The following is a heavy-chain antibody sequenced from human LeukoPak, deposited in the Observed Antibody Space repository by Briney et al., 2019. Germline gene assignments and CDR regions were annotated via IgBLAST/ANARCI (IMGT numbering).Heavy chain of an antibody. V-gene: IGHV3-30*04. D-gene: IGHD3-3*01. CDR1: GFTFSSYA. CDR3: ARERERFLNL. J-gene: IGHJ4*02. Sequence: GALRLSCAASGFTFSSYAMHWVRQAPGKGLEWVAVISYDGSNKYYTDSVKGRFTISRDNSKNTLYLEMNSLRAEDTAVYYCARERERFLNLWGQGTLVTVSS. CDR2: ISYDGSNK.